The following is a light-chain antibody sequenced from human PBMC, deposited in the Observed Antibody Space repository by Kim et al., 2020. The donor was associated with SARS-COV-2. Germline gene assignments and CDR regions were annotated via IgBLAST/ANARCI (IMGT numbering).Light chain of an antibody. CDR2: DAS. CDR3: QQRRI. V-gene: IGKV3-11*01. CDR1: QSVSIY. J-gene: IGKJ1*01. Sequence: PGERATLSCRTNQSVSIYLAWYQQKPGQAPRLLMDDASSRAAGIPARCSGSGSGTEFTLTISSLEPEDFAVYYCQQRRIFGQGTKVDIK.